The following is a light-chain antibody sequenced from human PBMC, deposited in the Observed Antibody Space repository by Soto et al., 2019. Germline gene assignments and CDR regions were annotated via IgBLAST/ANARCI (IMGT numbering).Light chain of an antibody. Sequence: EIVMTQSPATLSVSPGERATLSCRASQSVSSNLAWDQQKPGQAPRLLIYGASTRATGIPARFSGSGSGTEFTLTISSLQSEDFAVDYCQQYNKWPTWTFGQGTKVEIK. CDR1: QSVSSN. CDR3: QQYNKWPTWT. CDR2: GAS. J-gene: IGKJ1*01. V-gene: IGKV3-15*01.